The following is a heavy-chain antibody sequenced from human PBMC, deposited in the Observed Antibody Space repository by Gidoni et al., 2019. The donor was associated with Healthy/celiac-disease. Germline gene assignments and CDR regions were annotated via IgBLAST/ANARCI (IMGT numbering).Heavy chain of an antibody. Sequence: QVQLQQWGAGLLKPSETLSLTCAVYGGSFSGYYWSWIRQPPGKGLEWIGEINHSGSTNYNPSLKSRVTISVDTSKNQFSLKLSSVTAADTAVYYCARGGKILTLKEAGFDYWGQGTLVTVSS. CDR3: ARGGKILTLKEAGFDY. CDR2: INHSGST. J-gene: IGHJ4*02. D-gene: IGHD2-21*02. CDR1: GGSFSGYY. V-gene: IGHV4-34*01.